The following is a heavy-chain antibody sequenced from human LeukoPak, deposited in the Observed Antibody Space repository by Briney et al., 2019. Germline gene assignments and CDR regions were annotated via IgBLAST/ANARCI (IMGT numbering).Heavy chain of an antibody. J-gene: IGHJ4*02. V-gene: IGHV3-53*01. CDR1: GFTVSSNY. D-gene: IGHD4-11*01. CDR3: ARKAPNSWYYDY. CDR2: IYSGGST. Sequence: GGSLRLSCAASGFTVSSNYMSWVRQAPGKGLEWVSVIYSGGSTYYADSVKGRFTISRDNSKNTPYLQMNSLRAEDTAVYYCARKAPNSWYYDYWGQGTLVTVSS.